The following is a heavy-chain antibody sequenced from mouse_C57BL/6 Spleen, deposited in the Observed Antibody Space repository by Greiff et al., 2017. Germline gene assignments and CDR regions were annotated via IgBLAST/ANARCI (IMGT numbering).Heavy chain of an antibody. J-gene: IGHJ4*01. CDR1: GYTFTDYE. CDR2: IDPETGGT. CDR3: TRSPPGDYAMDD. Sequence: QVQLQQSGAELVRPGASVTLSCKASGYTFTDYEMHWVKQTPVHGLEWIGAIDPETGGTAYNQKFKGKAILTADKSSSTAYMELRSLTSEDSAVYYCTRSPPGDYAMDDWGQGTSVTVSS. V-gene: IGHV1-15*01.